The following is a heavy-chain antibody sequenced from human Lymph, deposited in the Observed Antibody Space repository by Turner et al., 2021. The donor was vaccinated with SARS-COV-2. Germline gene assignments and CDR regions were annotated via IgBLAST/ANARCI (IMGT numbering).Heavy chain of an antibody. V-gene: IGHV1-69*01. CDR1: GGTFSSYA. CDR3: ARDTAVAGTLGAFDI. J-gene: IGHJ3*02. D-gene: IGHD6-19*01. Sequence: QVQLVQSGAEVKKPGSSVTVSCKASGGTFSSYAISWVRQAPGQGLEWMGGIIPIFGTANYAQKFQDGVTITADESTSTAYMELSSLRYEDTAVYYCARDTAVAGTLGAFDIWGQGTMVTVSS. CDR2: IIPIFGTA.